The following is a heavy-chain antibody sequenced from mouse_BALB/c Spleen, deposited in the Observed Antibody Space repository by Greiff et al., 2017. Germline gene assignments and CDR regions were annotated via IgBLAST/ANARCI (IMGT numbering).Heavy chain of an antibody. CDR2: INSNGGST. D-gene: IGHD2-3*01. J-gene: IGHJ4*01. CDR1: GFTFSSYY. Sequence: VQLKESGGGLVKLGGSLKLSCAASGFTFSSYYMSWVRQTPEKRLELVAAINSNGGSTYYPDTVKGRFTISRDNAKNTLYLQMSSLKSEDTALYYCARRGYEGGMDYWGQGTSVTVSS. CDR3: ARRGYEGGMDY. V-gene: IGHV5-6-2*01.